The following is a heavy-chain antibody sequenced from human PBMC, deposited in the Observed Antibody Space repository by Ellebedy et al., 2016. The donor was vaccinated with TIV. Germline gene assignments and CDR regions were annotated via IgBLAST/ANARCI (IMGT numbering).Heavy chain of an antibody. J-gene: IGHJ4*02. V-gene: IGHV1-46*01. CDR2: INPSGGST. Sequence: ASVKVSCXASGYTFTSYYMHWVRQAPGQGLEWMGIINPSGGSTSYAQKFQGRVTMTRDTSTSTVYMELSSLRSEDTAVYYCARDFYGGSSGYTIDYWGQGTLVTVSS. CDR3: ARDFYGGSSGYTIDY. CDR1: GYTFTSYY. D-gene: IGHD3-22*01.